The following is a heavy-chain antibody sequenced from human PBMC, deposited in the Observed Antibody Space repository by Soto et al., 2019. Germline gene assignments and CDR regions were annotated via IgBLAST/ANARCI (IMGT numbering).Heavy chain of an antibody. D-gene: IGHD2-21*02. CDR1: GFTFSDYA. CDR3: ARDLGATYCGGDCYSYPTPLFHYRTDY. CDR2: ISTDSAYT. J-gene: IGHJ4*02. V-gene: IGHV3-11*06. Sequence: GGSLRLSCAVSGFTFSDYAMSWIRQAPGKGLEWVSYISTDSAYTNYADSVKGRFTISRDNAKNSLYLQVNNLRAEDTAVYYCARDLGATYCGGDCYSYPTPLFHYRTDYWGQGTLVTVSS.